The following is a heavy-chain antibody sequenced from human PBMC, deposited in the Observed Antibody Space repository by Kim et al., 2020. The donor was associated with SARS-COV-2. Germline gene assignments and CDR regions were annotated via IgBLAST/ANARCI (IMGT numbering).Heavy chain of an antibody. V-gene: IGHV3-23*01. D-gene: IGHD6-6*01. J-gene: IGHJ4*02. Sequence: ADPVKGRFTISRDNSKNTLYLQMNSLRAEDTAVYYCAKGPYSSSSRAFDYWGQGTLVTVSS. CDR3: AKGPYSSSSRAFDY.